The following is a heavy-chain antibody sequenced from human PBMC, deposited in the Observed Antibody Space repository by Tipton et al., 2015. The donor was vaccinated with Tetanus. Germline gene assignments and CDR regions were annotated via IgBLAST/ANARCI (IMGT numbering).Heavy chain of an antibody. D-gene: IGHD4-11*01. Sequence: GSLRLSCAASGFTFSNYGMHWVRQAPGKGLIWVSRINSDGSTTSYADSVKGRFTISRDNAKNTLSLQMNSLRAEDTAVYFCTRVRGAPTVTQWDSYYMNVWGKGTSFSVSS. CDR1: GFTFSNYG. CDR2: INSDGSTT. CDR3: TRVRGAPTVTQWDSYYMNV. V-gene: IGHV3-74*01. J-gene: IGHJ6*03.